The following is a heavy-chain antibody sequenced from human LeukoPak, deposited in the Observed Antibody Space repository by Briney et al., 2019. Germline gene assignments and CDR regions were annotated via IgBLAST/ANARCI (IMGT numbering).Heavy chain of an antibody. CDR1: GYTFTSYY. Sequence: GASVKVSCKASGYTFTSYYMHWVRQAPGQGLEWMGIINPSGGSTSYAQKFQGRVTMTRDTSTSTVYMELSSLRSEDTAVYYCARVGGYYDSSGYWPDYWGQGTLVTVSS. V-gene: IGHV1-46*03. D-gene: IGHD3-22*01. CDR2: INPSGGST. J-gene: IGHJ4*02. CDR3: ARVGGYYDSSGYWPDY.